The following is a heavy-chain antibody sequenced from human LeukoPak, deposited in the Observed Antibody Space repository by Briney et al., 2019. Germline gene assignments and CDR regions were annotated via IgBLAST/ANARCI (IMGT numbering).Heavy chain of an antibody. CDR3: AKDRPNYYGNNGHYYRRDGDS. J-gene: IGHJ5*01. CDR1: GFTFSIYA. CDR2: ISGSGDLT. V-gene: IGHV3-23*01. D-gene: IGHD3-22*01. Sequence: GGSLRLSCAASGFTFSIYAMSWVRQAPGKGLEGVSSISGSGDLTYYAGSVKGRFTISRDNSKNTLYLQMYSLRAEDTAIYYCAKDRPNYYGNNGHYYRRDGDSWGQGTLVTVSS.